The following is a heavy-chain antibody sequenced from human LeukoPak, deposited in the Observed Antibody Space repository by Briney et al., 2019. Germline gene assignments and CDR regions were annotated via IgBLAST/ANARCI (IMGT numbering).Heavy chain of an antibody. V-gene: IGHV3-7*03. CDR2: IKQDGSEK. CDR1: GFTFSSYW. Sequence: GGSLRLSCAASGFTFSSYWMSWVRQAPGKGLEWVANIKQDGSEKYYVDSVKGRFTISRDNAKNSLYLQMNSLRAEDTAVYYCARVPFCSGTTCYEFDYWGQGTQVTVSS. CDR3: ARVPFCSGTTCYEFDY. J-gene: IGHJ4*02. D-gene: IGHD2-2*01.